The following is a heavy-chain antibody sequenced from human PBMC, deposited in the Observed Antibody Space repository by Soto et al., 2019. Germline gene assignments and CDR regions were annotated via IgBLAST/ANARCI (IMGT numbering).Heavy chain of an antibody. CDR3: AKGKVGYCNGGSCYYYGMDV. Sequence: EVQVLESGGGLVQPGGSLRLSCAASGFTFSSHAMNWVRQAPGKGLEWVSTISGSGVSTYFADSVKGRFSISRDNSKNTLWLQMNSLRAEDTAVYYCAKGKVGYCNGGSCYYYGMDVW. CDR1: GFTFSSHA. V-gene: IGHV3-23*01. J-gene: IGHJ6*01. CDR2: ISGSGVST. D-gene: IGHD2-15*01.